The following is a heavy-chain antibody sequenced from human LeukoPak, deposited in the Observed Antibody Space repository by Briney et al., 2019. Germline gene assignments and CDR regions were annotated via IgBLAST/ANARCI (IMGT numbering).Heavy chain of an antibody. D-gene: IGHD6-19*01. J-gene: IGHJ4*02. V-gene: IGHV4-34*01. Sequence: SETLSLTCAVYGESFSGYYWSWIRQPPGKGLEWIGSIYYSGSTYYNPSLKSRVTISVDTSKNQFSLKLSSVTAADTAVYYCARHRYSSGWYVDYWGQGTLVTVSS. CDR2: IYYSGST. CDR3: ARHRYSSGWYVDY. CDR1: GESFSGYY.